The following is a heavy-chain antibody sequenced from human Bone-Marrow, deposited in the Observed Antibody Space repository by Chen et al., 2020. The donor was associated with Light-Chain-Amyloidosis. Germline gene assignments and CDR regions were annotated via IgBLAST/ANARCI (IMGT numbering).Heavy chain of an antibody. CDR2: IYSSGSV. J-gene: IGHJ4*02. Sequence: QVQLLESGPGLVRPSQTLSLTCSVYGGSINSGDYYWTWIRQPPGKGLEWIGYIYSSGSVYYNPSLKSRVSLSLDTSNNLFSLRLTSVTAADTAVYYCARGTGPANEYFDYWGQGTLVTVSS. CDR3: ARGTGPANEYFDY. D-gene: IGHD2-8*02. V-gene: IGHV4-30-4*01. CDR1: GGSINSGDYY.